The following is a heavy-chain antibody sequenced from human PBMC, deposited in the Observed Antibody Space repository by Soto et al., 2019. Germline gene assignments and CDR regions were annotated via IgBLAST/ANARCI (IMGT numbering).Heavy chain of an antibody. J-gene: IGHJ6*02. CDR3: ARANPDGFVDTAMVTKGEWEGYYYGMDV. D-gene: IGHD5-18*01. V-gene: IGHV3-21*01. CDR1: EFTFSSYS. CDR2: ISSSSSYI. Sequence: ERSLRLSWAASEFTFSSYSMNLVRQSPGKGLEWVSSISSSSSYIYYADSVKGRFTIYRDKAKNSLYLQMNSLRAEDTAVYYCARANPDGFVDTAMVTKGEWEGYYYGMDVWRQGTTVTVSS.